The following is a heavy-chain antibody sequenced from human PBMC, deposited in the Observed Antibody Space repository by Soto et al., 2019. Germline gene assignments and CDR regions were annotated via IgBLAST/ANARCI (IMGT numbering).Heavy chain of an antibody. CDR1: GASYSDYA. Sequence: QVQLVQSGAEVKKPGSSVRVSCKASGASYSDYAIAWVRQAPGQGLEWLGGIIPKFSASKYAQKFHGRLTITADESTSTAYMDLNSLTYEDTAVYYCARRMTTVLDFWGQGTLVTVSS. CDR2: IIPKFSAS. D-gene: IGHD4-17*01. CDR3: ARRMTTVLDF. V-gene: IGHV1-69*01. J-gene: IGHJ4*02.